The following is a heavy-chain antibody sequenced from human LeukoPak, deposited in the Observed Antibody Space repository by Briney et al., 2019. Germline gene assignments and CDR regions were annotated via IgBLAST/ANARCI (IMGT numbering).Heavy chain of an antibody. CDR2: IIPIFGTA. CDR3: ARAPVTRNWFDP. Sequence: SVKVSCKASGGTFSSYAISWVRQAPGQGLEWMGGIIPIFGTANYAQKFQGRVTISTDESTSTAYMELSSPRSEDTAVYYCARAPVTRNWFDPWGQGTLVTVSS. CDR1: GGTFSSYA. V-gene: IGHV1-69*05. J-gene: IGHJ5*02. D-gene: IGHD4-23*01.